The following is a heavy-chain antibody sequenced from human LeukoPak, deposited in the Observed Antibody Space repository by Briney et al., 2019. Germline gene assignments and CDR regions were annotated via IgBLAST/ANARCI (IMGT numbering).Heavy chain of an antibody. D-gene: IGHD3-22*01. CDR3: ARDYYDSSGYYAFIAY. V-gene: IGHV1-8*01. Sequence: ASVKVSCKASGYTFTSYDINWVRQATGQGLEWIGWMNPNSGNTGYAQKFQGRVTMTRNTSISTAYMELNSLRSDDTAVYYRARDYYDSSGYYAFIAYWDQGTLVTVSS. CDR2: MNPNSGNT. J-gene: IGHJ4*02. CDR1: GYTFTSYD.